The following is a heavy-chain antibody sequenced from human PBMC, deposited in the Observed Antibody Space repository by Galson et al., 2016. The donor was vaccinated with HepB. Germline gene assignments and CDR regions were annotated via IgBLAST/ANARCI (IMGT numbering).Heavy chain of an antibody. CDR1: GFTVSSNY. Sequence: SLRLSCAASGFTVSSNYMTWVRQAPGKGPEWVSVIYSGGSTSYADSVKGRFTISRDSSKNTLYLQMNSLRPEDTAVYYCARRSDSLLVVTGDCWGQGTLGTVSS. CDR2: IYSGGST. V-gene: IGHV3-66*02. CDR3: ARRSDSLLVVTGDC. D-gene: IGHD2-8*02. J-gene: IGHJ4*02.